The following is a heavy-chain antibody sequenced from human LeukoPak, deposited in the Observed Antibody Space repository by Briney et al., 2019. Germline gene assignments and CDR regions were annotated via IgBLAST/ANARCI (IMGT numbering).Heavy chain of an antibody. D-gene: IGHD4/OR15-4a*01. J-gene: IGHJ4*02. CDR1: GFTVSSNS. Sequence: GGSLRLSCTVSGFTVSSNSMSWVRQAPGKGLEWVSFIYSDKTNNPNTVKGRFTISRDNSTTTLYLQMNRLRAEDTAVYYCARRAGAYSHPYDYWGQGTLVTVSS. CDR2: IYSDKT. V-gene: IGHV3-53*01. CDR3: ARRAGAYSHPYDY.